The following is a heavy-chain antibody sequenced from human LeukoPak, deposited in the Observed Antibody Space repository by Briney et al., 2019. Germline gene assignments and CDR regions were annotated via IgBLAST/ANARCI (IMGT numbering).Heavy chain of an antibody. Sequence: GASVKVSCKASGYTFTNYYIHWVRQAPGQGLEWMGLINPGGGNTNYAQNFQGRVTMTRDTSISTAYMELSRLRSDDTAVYYCARNELRAMVTVAVDYWGRGTLVTVSS. CDR2: INPGGGNT. V-gene: IGHV1-46*01. D-gene: IGHD5-18*01. J-gene: IGHJ4*02. CDR3: ARNELRAMVTVAVDY. CDR1: GYTFTNYY.